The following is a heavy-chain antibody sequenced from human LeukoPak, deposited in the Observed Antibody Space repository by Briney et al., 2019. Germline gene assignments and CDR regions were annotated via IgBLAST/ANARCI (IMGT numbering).Heavy chain of an antibody. Sequence: GGSLRLSCAASGFTFSTYAMGWVRQAPGKGLEWLSTIGGGGRDTFYADSVKGRFTVSRDNSKNTLYLQMSSLRAEDTAVYFCAKNRGANYYNYYMDVWSKGTTVTVSS. D-gene: IGHD4/OR15-4a*01. CDR1: GFTFSTYA. J-gene: IGHJ6*03. V-gene: IGHV3-23*01. CDR3: AKNRGANYYNYYMDV. CDR2: IGGGGRDT.